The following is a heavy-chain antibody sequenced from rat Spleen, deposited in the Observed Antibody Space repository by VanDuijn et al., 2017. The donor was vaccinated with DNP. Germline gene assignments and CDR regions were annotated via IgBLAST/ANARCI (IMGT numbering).Heavy chain of an antibody. CDR1: GFSLTSYS. CDR3: ARSDYSDGTYYYGYFDY. V-gene: IGHV2-6*01. CDR2: MSNGGNT. Sequence: QVQLKESGPGLVQPSQTLSLTCTVSGFSLTSYSVGWVRQPPGKGLEWVAAMSNGGNTYYNSILKSRLSISRDTSRSQVFLKMNSLQTEDTAMYFCARSDYSDGTYYYGYFDYWGQGVMVTVSS. J-gene: IGHJ2*01. D-gene: IGHD1-12*02.